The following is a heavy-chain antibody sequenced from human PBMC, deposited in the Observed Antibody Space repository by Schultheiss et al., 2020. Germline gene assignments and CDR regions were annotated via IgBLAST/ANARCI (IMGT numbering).Heavy chain of an antibody. CDR3: ARDNFWLLNDFWSGYYLDNPPTYGMDV. J-gene: IGHJ6*04. Sequence: GGSLRLSCAASGFTFSSYGMHWVRQAPGKGLEWVAVISYDGSNKYYADSVKGRFTISRDNSKNTLYLQMNSLRAEDTAVYYCARDNFWLLNDFWSGYYLDNPPTYGMDVWGKGTTVTVSS. CDR2: ISYDGSNK. D-gene: IGHD3-3*01. CDR1: GFTFSSYG. V-gene: IGHV3-30*03.